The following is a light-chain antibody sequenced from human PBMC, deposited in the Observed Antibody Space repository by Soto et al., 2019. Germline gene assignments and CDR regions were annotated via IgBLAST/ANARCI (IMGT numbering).Light chain of an antibody. CDR1: QSVSSNC. J-gene: IGKJ1*01. CDR3: QQHSSSPVT. Sequence: EIVLTHSPATLSLSPCERATLSSSASQSVSSNCAACHQQQPGPAPRLLNCAASRTATSIAGRCSGSAATRYSPPTISILEPEDIPVYHCQQHSSSPVTFGQGTKVDIK. V-gene: IGKV3-20*01. CDR2: AAS.